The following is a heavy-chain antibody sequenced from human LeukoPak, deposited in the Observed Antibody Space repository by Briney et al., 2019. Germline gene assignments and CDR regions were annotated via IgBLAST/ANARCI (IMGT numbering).Heavy chain of an antibody. V-gene: IGHV3-30-3*01. CDR1: GFTFSSYA. D-gene: IGHD5-12*01. J-gene: IGHJ6*02. CDR3: ASLGSSKVATYYYGMDV. CDR2: ISYDGSDK. Sequence: PGRSLRLSCAASGFTFSSYAMHWVRQAPGKGLEWVAVISYDGSDKYYADSVKGRFTISKDNSKNSLYLQMNSLRAEDTAVYYCASLGSSKVATYYYGMDVWGQGTTVTVSS.